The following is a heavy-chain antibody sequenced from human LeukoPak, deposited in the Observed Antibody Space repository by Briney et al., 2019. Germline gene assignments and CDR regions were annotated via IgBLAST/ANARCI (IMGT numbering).Heavy chain of an antibody. CDR1: GFTFSSYG. V-gene: IGHV3-33*01. D-gene: IGHD3-10*01. CDR2: IWNDATNK. CDR3: ARWGSGGLTLDY. J-gene: IGHJ4*02. Sequence: GGSLRLSCAASGFTFSSYGMHWVRQAPGKGLEWVAVIWNDATNKYYGDSVKGRFTISKDNFRNTLNLQMDSLRAEDTAVYYCARWGSGGLTLDYWGQGTQVTVSS.